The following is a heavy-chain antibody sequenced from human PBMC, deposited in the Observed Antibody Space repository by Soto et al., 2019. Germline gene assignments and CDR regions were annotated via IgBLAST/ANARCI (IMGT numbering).Heavy chain of an antibody. CDR1: GFTFSSYA. CDR3: ARVRGRVFTTNYFDD. D-gene: IGHD3-22*01. J-gene: IGHJ4*02. V-gene: IGHV3-30-3*01. CDR2: ISYDGSNK. Sequence: GRSLRLSCAASGFTFSSYAMHWVRQAPGKGLEWVAVISYDGSNKYYADSVKGRFTISRDNPKNTLYLQMNSLRAEDTAVYYCARVRGRVFTTNYFDDWGQGTLVIVSS.